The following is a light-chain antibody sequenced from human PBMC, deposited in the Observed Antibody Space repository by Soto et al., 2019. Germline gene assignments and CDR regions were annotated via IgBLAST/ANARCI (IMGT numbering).Light chain of an antibody. J-gene: IGKJ1*01. CDR2: CAS. V-gene: IGKV3-20*01. CDR1: QSVSSSF. CDR3: QQHGSSPGT. Sequence: EIVLTQSPGTLSLSPGERATLSCRASQSVSSSFLTWYQQKPGQAPRLLIYCASSRATGIPDRFSGSGSGTEFILTISSLQSEDFAVYYCQQHGSSPGTFGQGTKVDIK.